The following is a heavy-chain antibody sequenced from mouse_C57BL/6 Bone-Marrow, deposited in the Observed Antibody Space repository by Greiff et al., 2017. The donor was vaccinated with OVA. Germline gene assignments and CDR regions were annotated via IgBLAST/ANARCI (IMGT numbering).Heavy chain of an antibody. D-gene: IGHD2-2*01. CDR2: IRNKANNHAT. CDR1: GFTFSDAW. V-gene: IGHV6-6*01. J-gene: IGHJ3*01. Sequence: EVKVEESGGGLVQPGGSMKLSCAASGFTFSDAWMDWVRQSPEKGLEWVAEIRNKANNHATYYAESVKGRFTISRDDSKSSVYLQMNSLRAEDTGIYYCTRIYYGYDEAWFAYWGQGTLVTVSA. CDR3: TRIYYGYDEAWFAY.